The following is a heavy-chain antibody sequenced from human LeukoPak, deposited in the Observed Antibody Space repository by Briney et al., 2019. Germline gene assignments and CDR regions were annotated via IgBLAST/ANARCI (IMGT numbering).Heavy chain of an antibody. D-gene: IGHD3-22*01. J-gene: IGHJ3*02. CDR3: ARGRFATYYYDSSGYNHGSDAFDI. CDR2: IGSRSTYT. CDR1: GFTFSSYS. Sequence: PGGSLRLSCAASGFTFSSYSMNWVRQAPGKGLEWVSSIGSRSTYTYSADSVKGRFTISRDNAKNSLYLQMNSLRAGDTAVYYCARGRFATYYYDSSGYNHGSDAFDIWGQGTMVTVSS. V-gene: IGHV3-21*01.